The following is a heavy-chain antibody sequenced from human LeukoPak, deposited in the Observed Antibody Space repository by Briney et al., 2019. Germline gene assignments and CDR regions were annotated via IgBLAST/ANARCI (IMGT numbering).Heavy chain of an antibody. J-gene: IGHJ2*01. CDR2: INPNSGGT. CDR3: ARYSGGWYFDL. CDR1: GYTFTGYY. Sequence: ASVKVSCKTSGYTFTGYYMHWVRQAPGQGLEWMGWINPNSGGTNYAQKFQGRVTMTRDTSISTAYMELTRLRSDDTAGYYCARYSGGWYFDLWGRGTLVTVSS. V-gene: IGHV1-2*02. D-gene: IGHD6-19*01.